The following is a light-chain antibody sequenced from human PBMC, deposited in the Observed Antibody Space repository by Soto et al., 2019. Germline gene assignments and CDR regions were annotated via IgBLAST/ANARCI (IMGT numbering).Light chain of an antibody. CDR1: QSVSSSF. CDR3: QQYDSSPWT. Sequence: EIVLTQSPGTLSLSPGERATLSCRASQSVSSSFLAWYQQTPGQAPRLLIYGASSRATGIPDRFSGSGSGTDFTLTISGLEPEDFAVYYCQQYDSSPWTFVQGTRVEIK. J-gene: IGKJ1*01. V-gene: IGKV3-20*01. CDR2: GAS.